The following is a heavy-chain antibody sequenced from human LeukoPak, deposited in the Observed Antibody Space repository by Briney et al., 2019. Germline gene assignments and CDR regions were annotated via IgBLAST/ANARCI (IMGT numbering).Heavy chain of an antibody. Sequence: PGGSLRLSRAASGFTFSSYAMSWVRQAPGKGLEWVSAISGSGGSTYYADSVKGRFTISRDNSKNTLYLQMNSLRAEDTAVYYCAKVDGDFDWLLTDYYYGMDVWGKGTTVTVSS. J-gene: IGHJ6*04. CDR3: AKVDGDFDWLLTDYYYGMDV. CDR2: ISGSGGST. CDR1: GFTFSSYA. D-gene: IGHD3-9*01. V-gene: IGHV3-23*01.